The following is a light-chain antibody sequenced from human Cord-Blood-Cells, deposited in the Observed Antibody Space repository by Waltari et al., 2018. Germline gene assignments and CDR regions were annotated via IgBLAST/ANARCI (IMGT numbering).Light chain of an antibody. Sequence: EIVLTQSPATLSLSHRESATLSCRASQSISSYLAWYQQKPGQAPRLLIYDASNMATGIPARFSGSGSGTDFTLTISSLEPEDFAVYYCQQRSNWPRTFGQGTKVEIK. CDR3: QQRSNWPRT. CDR2: DAS. J-gene: IGKJ1*01. V-gene: IGKV3-11*01. CDR1: QSISSY.